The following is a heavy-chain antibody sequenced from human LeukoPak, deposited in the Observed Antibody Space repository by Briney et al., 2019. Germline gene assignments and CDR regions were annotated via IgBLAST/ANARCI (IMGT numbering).Heavy chain of an antibody. V-gene: IGHV3-30*04. CDR3: ARSRDYGDYGNWFDP. CDR1: GFTFSSYA. Sequence: PGGSLRLSCAASGFTFSSYAMHWVRQAPGKGLEWVAVISYDGSNKYYGDSVKGRFTISRDNSKNTLYLQMNRLRAEDTAVYYCARSRDYGDYGNWFDPWGQGTLVTVSS. D-gene: IGHD4-17*01. CDR2: ISYDGSNK. J-gene: IGHJ5*02.